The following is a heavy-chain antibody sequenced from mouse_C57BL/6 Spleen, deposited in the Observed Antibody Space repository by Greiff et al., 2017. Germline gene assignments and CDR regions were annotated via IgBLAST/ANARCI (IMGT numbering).Heavy chain of an antibody. CDR3: ARTGFGYYGSSPFAY. D-gene: IGHD1-1*01. CDR2: IDPSDSYT. V-gene: IGHV1-69*01. CDR1: GYTFTSYW. J-gene: IGHJ3*01. Sequence: QVQLQQPGAELVMPGASVTLSCKASGYTFTSYWMHWVKQRPGQGLEWIGEIDPSDSYTNYNQKFKGKSTLTVDKSSSTAYMQLSSLTSEDSAVYYCARTGFGYYGSSPFAYWGQGTLVTVSA.